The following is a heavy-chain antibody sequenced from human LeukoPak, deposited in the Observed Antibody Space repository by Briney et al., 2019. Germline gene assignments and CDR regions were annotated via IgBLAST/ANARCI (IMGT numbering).Heavy chain of an antibody. CDR1: GFTFDDYG. CDR3: ARSDSSGYYAY. Sequence: GGSLRLSCAASGFTFDDYGMSWVRQAPGKGLEWVSVIYSGGSTYYADSVKGRFTISRDNSKNTLYLQMNSLRAEDTAVYYCARSDSSGYYAYWGQGTLVTVSS. J-gene: IGHJ4*02. V-gene: IGHV3-66*01. CDR2: IYSGGST. D-gene: IGHD3-22*01.